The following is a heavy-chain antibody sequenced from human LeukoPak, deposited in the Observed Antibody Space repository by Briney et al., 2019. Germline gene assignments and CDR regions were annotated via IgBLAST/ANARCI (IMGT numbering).Heavy chain of an antibody. D-gene: IGHD1-26*01. CDR1: GGTFSSYA. CDR2: IIPIFGIA. V-gene: IGHV1-69*04. CDR3: ARGIGWELLLEAFDI. Sequence: ASVKVSCKASGGTFSSYAISWVRQAPGQGLEWMGRIIPIFGIANYAQKFQGRVTITADKSTSTAYMELSSLRSEDTAVYYCARGIGWELLLEAFDIWGQGTMVTVSS. J-gene: IGHJ3*02.